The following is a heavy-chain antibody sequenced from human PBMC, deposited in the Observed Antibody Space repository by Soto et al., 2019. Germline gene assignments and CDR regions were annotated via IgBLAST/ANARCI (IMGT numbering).Heavy chain of an antibody. CDR3: ASACVVAILPDIY. V-gene: IGHV3-21*02. D-gene: IGHD2-21*01. J-gene: IGHJ4*02. CDR1: GFSFSLYT. Sequence: EVQLVQSGGGLVKPGGSLRLSCAASGFSFSLYTMNWVRQAPGKGLEWVASIDSGSSTIHYAESMKGRFTISRDNAKKSLYLQMNSLRAEDTAVYYCASACVVAILPDIYWGQGTLVTVSS. CDR2: IDSGSSTI.